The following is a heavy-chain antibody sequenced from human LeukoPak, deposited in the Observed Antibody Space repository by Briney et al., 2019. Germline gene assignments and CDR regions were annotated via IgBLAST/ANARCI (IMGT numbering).Heavy chain of an antibody. D-gene: IGHD4-23*01. J-gene: IGHJ4*02. V-gene: IGHV3-48*02. Sequence: GGSLRLSCAASEFAFSTYNMNWVRRAPGKGLEWVSYISTGSSTTYYADSVKGRFTISRDNVENSLYLQMNSLRDEDTAVYYCARVAAGYSVNYFDYWGQGTLVTVSS. CDR1: EFAFSTYN. CDR2: ISTGSSTT. CDR3: ARVAAGYSVNYFDY.